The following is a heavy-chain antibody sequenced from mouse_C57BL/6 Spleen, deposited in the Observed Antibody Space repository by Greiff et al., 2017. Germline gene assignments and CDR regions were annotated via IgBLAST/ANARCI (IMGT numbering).Heavy chain of an antibody. Sequence: VHVKQSGPELVKPGASVKIPCKASGYTFTDYNMDWVKQSHGKSLEWIGDINPNNGGTIYNQKFKGKATFTVDKSSSTAYMKIRSLTSEDTAVYYCARYDRKLGYAMDYWGQGTSVTVSS. J-gene: IGHJ4*01. CDR2: INPNNGGT. CDR3: ARYDRKLGYAMDY. CDR1: GYTFTDYN. D-gene: IGHD2-3*01. V-gene: IGHV1-18*01.